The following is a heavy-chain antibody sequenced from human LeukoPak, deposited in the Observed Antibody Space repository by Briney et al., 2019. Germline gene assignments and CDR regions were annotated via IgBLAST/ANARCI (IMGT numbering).Heavy chain of an antibody. J-gene: IGHJ5*02. CDR3: TRDAGGGDCYSCPNWFDP. Sequence: VASVKVSCKASGYTFTGYYMHWVRQAPGQGLEWMGWINPNSGVTKYAQKFQGRVTMTSDTSISTAYMELSRLRSDDTAVYYCTRDAGGGDCYSCPNWFDPWGQGTLVTVSS. CDR2: INPNSGVT. D-gene: IGHD2-21*02. CDR1: GYTFTGYY. V-gene: IGHV1-2*02.